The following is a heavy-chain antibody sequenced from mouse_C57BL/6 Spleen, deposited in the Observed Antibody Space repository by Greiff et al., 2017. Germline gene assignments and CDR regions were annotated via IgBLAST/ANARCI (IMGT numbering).Heavy chain of an antibody. J-gene: IGHJ2*01. D-gene: IGHD1-1*01. CDR3: ARSGIYYGSSLDFDY. CDR2: IYPRSGNT. Sequence: VMLVESGAELARPGASVKLSCKASGYTFTSYGISWVKQRTGQGLEWIGEIYPRSGNTYYNEKFNGKATLTADKSSSTAYMELRSLTSEDSAVYFCARSGIYYGSSLDFDYWGQGTTLTVSS. CDR1: GYTFTSYG. V-gene: IGHV1-81*01.